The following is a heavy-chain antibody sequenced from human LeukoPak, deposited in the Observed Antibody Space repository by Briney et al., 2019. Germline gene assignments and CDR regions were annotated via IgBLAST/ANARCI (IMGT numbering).Heavy chain of an antibody. D-gene: IGHD2-15*01. Sequence: SETLSLTCAVYGGSFSGYYWGWIRQPPGKGLEWIGSIYHSGSTYYNPSLKSRVTISVDTSKNQFSLKLSSVTAADTAVYYCARAPVVVVAATDYYMDVWGKGTTVTVSS. CDR3: ARAPVVVVAATDYYMDV. J-gene: IGHJ6*03. CDR2: IYHSGST. V-gene: IGHV4-38-2*01. CDR1: GGSFSGYY.